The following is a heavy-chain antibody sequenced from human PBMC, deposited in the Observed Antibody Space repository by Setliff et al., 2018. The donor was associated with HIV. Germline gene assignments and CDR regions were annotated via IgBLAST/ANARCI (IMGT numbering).Heavy chain of an antibody. J-gene: IGHJ5*02. CDR1: GGSISTSY. D-gene: IGHD3-10*01. Sequence: KSSETLSLTCTVSGGSISTSYWNWIRQPPGKGLEWIAYIYISGTTNYNPSLKSRVTISVDTSKNQFSLKLRSVTAADTAVYFCARRIDNSGTFPDKNWFDTWGQGSLVTVSS. CDR2: IYISGTT. V-gene: IGHV4-4*09. CDR3: ARRIDNSGTFPDKNWFDT.